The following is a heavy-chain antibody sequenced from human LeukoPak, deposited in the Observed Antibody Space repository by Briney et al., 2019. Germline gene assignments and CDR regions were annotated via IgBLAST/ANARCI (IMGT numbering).Heavy chain of an antibody. D-gene: IGHD5-18*01. J-gene: IGHJ6*03. V-gene: IGHV4-38-2*02. CDR3: AREQLVTYYMDV. CDR2: IYQSGST. Sequence: SETLSLTCSVSGYSISSGYYWGWILQPPGKGLEWIGSIYQSGSTSYNPSLKSRVAISVDTSNNQFSLSLSSVTAADTAVYYCAREQLVTYYMDVWGKGITVTVSS. CDR1: GYSISSGYY.